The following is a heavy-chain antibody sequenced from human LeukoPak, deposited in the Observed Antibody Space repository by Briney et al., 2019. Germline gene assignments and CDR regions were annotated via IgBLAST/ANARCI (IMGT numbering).Heavy chain of an antibody. J-gene: IGHJ3*02. CDR1: GGSFSGYY. V-gene: IGHV4-34*01. Sequence: PSETLSLTCAVYGGSFSGYYWSWIRQPPGKGLEWIGEINHSGSTNYNPSLKSRVTISVDTSKNQFSLKLSSVTAADTAVYYCARSPIRIAARRGYAFDIWGQGTMVTVSS. CDR3: ARSPIRIAARRGYAFDI. D-gene: IGHD6-6*01. CDR2: INHSGST.